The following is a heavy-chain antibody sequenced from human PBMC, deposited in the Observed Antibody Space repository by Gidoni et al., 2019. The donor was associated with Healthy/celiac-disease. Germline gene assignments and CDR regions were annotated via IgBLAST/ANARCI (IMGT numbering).Heavy chain of an antibody. CDR2: ISSSSSYI. Sequence: EVQLVESGGGLVKPGGSLRLSCAASGFTFSSYSMNWVRQAPGRGLEWVSSISSSSSYIYYADSVKGRFTISRDNAKNSLYLQMNSLRAEDTAVYYCARHQKDCSSTSCYEWDYYGMDVWGQGTTVTVSS. CDR1: GFTFSSYS. CDR3: ARHQKDCSSTSCYEWDYYGMDV. D-gene: IGHD2-2*01. V-gene: IGHV3-21*01. J-gene: IGHJ6*02.